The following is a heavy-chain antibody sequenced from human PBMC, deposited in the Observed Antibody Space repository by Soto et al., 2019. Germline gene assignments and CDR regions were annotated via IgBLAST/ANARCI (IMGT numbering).Heavy chain of an antibody. CDR1: GFTFSSYA. V-gene: IGHV3-23*01. CDR2: ISGSAGST. J-gene: IGHJ4*02. Sequence: EVQLLESGGGLVQPGGSLRLSCAASGFTFSSYAMSWVRRAPGKGLEWVSAISGSAGSTYYADSVKGRFTISRDNSKNSLDLQMNSLRAEDTAVLYCTKDLWPYLPAGGEFDSWGQGTLVTVSS. D-gene: IGHD3-16*01. CDR3: TKDLWPYLPAGGEFDS.